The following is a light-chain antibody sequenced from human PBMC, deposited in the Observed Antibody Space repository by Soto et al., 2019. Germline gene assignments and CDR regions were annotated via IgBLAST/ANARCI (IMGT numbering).Light chain of an antibody. Sequence: QSALTQPASVSGSPGQSITISCTGTSSDIDGYNYVSWYQQHPGKAPKLMIYEVSNRPSGVSNRFSGSKSGNTASLTISGLQAEDEADYYCSSYTSTYTLVLFGGGTKVTVL. CDR3: SSYTSTYTLVL. CDR1: SSDIDGYNY. V-gene: IGLV2-14*01. CDR2: EVS. J-gene: IGLJ2*01.